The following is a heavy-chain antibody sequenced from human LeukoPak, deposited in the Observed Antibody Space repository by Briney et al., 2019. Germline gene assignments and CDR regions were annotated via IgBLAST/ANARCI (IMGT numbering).Heavy chain of an antibody. J-gene: IGHJ4*02. CDR3: ARNSLRRDGYNDY. D-gene: IGHD5-24*01. CDR1: GFTFSSYS. Sequence: GGSLRLSCAASGFTFSSYSMNWVRQAPGKGLEWVSSISSSSSYIYYADSAKGRFTISRDNAKNSLYLQMNSLRAEDTAVYYCARNSLRRDGYNDYWGQGTLVTVSS. CDR2: ISSSSSYI. V-gene: IGHV3-21*01.